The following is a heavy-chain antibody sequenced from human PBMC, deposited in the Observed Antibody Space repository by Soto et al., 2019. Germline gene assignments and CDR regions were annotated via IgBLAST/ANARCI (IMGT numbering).Heavy chain of an antibody. D-gene: IGHD3-9*01. J-gene: IGHJ5*02. CDR3: ARDPRRYFDWSLGVWLDP. V-gene: IGHV3-21*01. CDR1: GFTFSSYS. CDR2: ISSSSSYI. Sequence: GGSLRLSCAASGFTFSSYSMNWVRQAPGKGLEWVSSISSSSSYIYYADSVKGRFTISRDNAKNSLYLQMNSLRAEDTAVYYCARDPRRYFDWSLGVWLDPWGQGTLVTVSS.